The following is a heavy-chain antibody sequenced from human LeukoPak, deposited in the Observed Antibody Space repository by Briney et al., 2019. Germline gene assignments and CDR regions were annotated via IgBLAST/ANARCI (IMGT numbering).Heavy chain of an antibody. CDR1: GGSISSYY. Sequence: SETLSLTCTVSGGSISSYYWSWIRQPPGKGLEWIGYIYYSGSTNYNPSLKSRVTISVDTSKNKFSLKLSSVTAADTAVYYCAGVGASLIVDYWGQGTLVTVSS. V-gene: IGHV4-59*01. CDR3: AGVGASLIVDY. CDR2: IYYSGST. J-gene: IGHJ4*02. D-gene: IGHD1-26*01.